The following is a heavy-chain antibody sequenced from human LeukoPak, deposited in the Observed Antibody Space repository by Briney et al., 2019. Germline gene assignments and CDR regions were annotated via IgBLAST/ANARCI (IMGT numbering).Heavy chain of an antibody. CDR2: IKQDGREK. Sequence: GGSLRLSCAASGFTFSSYWMRWVRQAPGKGLEWVANIKQDGREKYYVDSVKGRFTISRDNAKNSLYLQMNSLRAEDTAVYYCAREGPCRADDYWGQGTLVTVSS. J-gene: IGHJ4*02. CDR1: GFTFSSYW. V-gene: IGHV3-7*01. CDR3: AREGPCRADDY.